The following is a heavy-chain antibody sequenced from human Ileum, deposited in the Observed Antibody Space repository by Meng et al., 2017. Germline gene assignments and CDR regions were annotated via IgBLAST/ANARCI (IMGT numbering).Heavy chain of an antibody. J-gene: IGHJ6*02. V-gene: IGHV6-1*01. CDR1: GDSVSSNIAA. Sequence: QTRSLTCAISGDSVSSNIAAWNWIRQSPSRGLEWLGRTYYRSKWNNDYAVSVKSRITINPDTSKNQFSLQLNSVTPEDTAVYYCARGSWYYYGMDVWDQGTTVTVSS. CDR2: TYYRSKWNN. CDR3: ARGSWYYYGMDV.